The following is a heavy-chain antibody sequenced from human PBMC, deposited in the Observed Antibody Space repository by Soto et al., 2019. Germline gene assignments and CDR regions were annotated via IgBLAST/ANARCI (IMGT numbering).Heavy chain of an antibody. D-gene: IGHD1-20*01. Sequence: QVQLVESGGGVVQPGRSLRLSCSASGFTFNNYGMHWVRQAPGKGLEWVAVIWSDGSNDFYADSVKGRFTISRDDSKNTLFLQMNSLRAEDTAVYYCAREGYNWKSFDYCGQGTLVTVSS. CDR1: GFTFNNYG. V-gene: IGHV3-33*01. CDR2: IWSDGSND. J-gene: IGHJ4*02. CDR3: AREGYNWKSFDY.